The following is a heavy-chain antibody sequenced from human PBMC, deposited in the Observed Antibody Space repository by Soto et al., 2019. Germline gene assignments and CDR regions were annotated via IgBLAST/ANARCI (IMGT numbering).Heavy chain of an antibody. Sequence: QVHLVQSGAEVKKPGASVKVSCKTSGYTFTSYGISWVRQAPGQGLEWLGWISGYDGRTNLAQKVQDRVTMTTAASXXTVYMEVRSLRSDETAVYYCAREGDVPYYYYGMDVWGQGTTVTVSS. CDR1: GYTFTSYG. CDR3: AREGDVPYYYYGMDV. V-gene: IGHV1-18*01. CDR2: ISGYDGRT. J-gene: IGHJ6*02. D-gene: IGHD2-21*02.